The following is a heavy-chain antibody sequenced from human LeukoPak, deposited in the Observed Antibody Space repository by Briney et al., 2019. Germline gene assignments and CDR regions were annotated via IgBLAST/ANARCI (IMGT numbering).Heavy chain of an antibody. D-gene: IGHD3-3*01. CDR3: ATAAGADFFDY. CDR1: GFSFRSYA. CDR2: ISGSGGTT. V-gene: IGHV3-23*01. Sequence: AGGSLRLSCAASGFSFRSYAMSWFRQAPGMGLEWVSAISGSGGTTDYADSVKGRFTISRDNSKNTLYLQMNSLRAEDTAVYYCATAAGADFFDYWGQGTLVTVSS. J-gene: IGHJ4*02.